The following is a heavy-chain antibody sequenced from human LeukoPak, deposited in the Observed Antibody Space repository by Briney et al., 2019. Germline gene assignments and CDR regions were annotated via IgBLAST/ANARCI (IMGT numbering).Heavy chain of an antibody. D-gene: IGHD2-15*01. J-gene: IGHJ1*01. CDR2: IIPIFGTA. CDR3: ARAVRGYCSGGSCYGDFQH. V-gene: IGHV1-69*01. Sequence: SVKVSCKASGGTFSSYAISWVRQAPGQGLEWMGGIIPIFGTANYAQKFQGRVTITADESTGTAYMELSSLRSEDTAVYYCARAVRGYCSGGSCYGDFQHWGQGTLVTVSS. CDR1: GGTFSSYA.